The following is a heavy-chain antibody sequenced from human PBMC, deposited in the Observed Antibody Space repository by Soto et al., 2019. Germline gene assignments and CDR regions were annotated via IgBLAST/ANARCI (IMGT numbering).Heavy chain of an antibody. V-gene: IGHV4-59*02. CDR3: AGWYYDILTGYYPGGVREKNPLDAFDI. CDR2: IYYSGST. J-gene: IGHJ3*02. Sequence: SETLSLTCTVSGGSVSSYYWSWIRQPPGKGLEWIGYIYYSGSTNYNPSLKSRVTISVDTSKNQFSLKLSSVTAADTAVYYCAGWYYDILTGYYPGGVREKNPLDAFDIWGQGTMVTVSS. D-gene: IGHD3-9*01. CDR1: GGSVSSYY.